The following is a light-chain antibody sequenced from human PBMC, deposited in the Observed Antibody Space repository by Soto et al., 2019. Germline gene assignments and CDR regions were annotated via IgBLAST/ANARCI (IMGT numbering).Light chain of an antibody. Sequence: QSVLTQPPSASGTPGQRVTISCSGSSSNIESNTVNWYQHLPGTAPKHLIYSNDQRPSGVPDRFSGSKSGTSASLAISGRQSEDEADYYCATWDDSLNGVVFGGGTKLTVL. CDR1: SSNIESNT. J-gene: IGLJ2*01. CDR3: ATWDDSLNGVV. CDR2: SND. V-gene: IGLV1-44*01.